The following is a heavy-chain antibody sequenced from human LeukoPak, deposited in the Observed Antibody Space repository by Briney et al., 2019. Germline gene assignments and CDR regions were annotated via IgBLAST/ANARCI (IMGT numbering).Heavy chain of an antibody. Sequence: PSETLSLTCTVSGGSISSSSYYWGWIRQPPGKGLEWIGEINRSGSTNYNPSLKSRVTISVDTSKNQFSLKLSSVTAADTAVYYCARKFGALWFGELVYTKGSWFDPWGQGTLVTVSS. CDR3: ARKFGALWFGELVYTKGSWFDP. V-gene: IGHV4-39*07. J-gene: IGHJ5*02. CDR1: GGSISSSSYY. CDR2: INRSGST. D-gene: IGHD3-10*01.